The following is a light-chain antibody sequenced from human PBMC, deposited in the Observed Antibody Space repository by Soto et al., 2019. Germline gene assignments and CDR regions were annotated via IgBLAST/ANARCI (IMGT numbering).Light chain of an antibody. CDR1: SSNVGRYNY. J-gene: IGLJ2*01. CDR3: CAYAGSYTSI. V-gene: IGLV2-11*01. CDR2: DVY. Sequence: QSALTQPRSVSGSPGQSVTISCTGSSSNVGRYNYVSWYQQHPGKAPKLIIYDVYKRPSGVPDRFSGSKSGITASLTISGLQAADEADYHCCAYAGSYTSIFGGGTKVTVL.